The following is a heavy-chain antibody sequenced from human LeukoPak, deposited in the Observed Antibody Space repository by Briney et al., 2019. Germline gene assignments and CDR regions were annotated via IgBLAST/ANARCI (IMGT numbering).Heavy chain of an antibody. CDR1: GASISSDY. CDR2: IYNSGSN. D-gene: IGHD1-26*01. J-gene: IGHJ4*02. V-gene: IGHV4-59*01. CDR3: ARYLRIEGKYYFDY. Sequence: SETLSLTCTVSGASISSDYWSWIRQPPGKGLEWIGYIYNSGSNNYNPSLKSRVTMSVDTSKNQFSLKLTSVTAADTAVYYCARYLRIEGKYYFDYWGQGTLVTVSS.